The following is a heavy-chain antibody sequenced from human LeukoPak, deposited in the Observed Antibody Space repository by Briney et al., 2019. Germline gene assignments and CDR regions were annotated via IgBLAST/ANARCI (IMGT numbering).Heavy chain of an antibody. D-gene: IGHD3-10*01. Sequence: PGGSLRLSCAASGFTFSSYDMNWVRQAPGKGLEWVSLIWYDGSNKYYADSVKGRFTISRDNSKNTVDLQMNSLRAEDTAVYYCARVQGRFYGSGTYSGVDYWGQGTLVTVSS. CDR3: ARVQGRFYGSGTYSGVDY. CDR1: GFTFSSYD. J-gene: IGHJ4*02. V-gene: IGHV3-33*08. CDR2: IWYDGSNK.